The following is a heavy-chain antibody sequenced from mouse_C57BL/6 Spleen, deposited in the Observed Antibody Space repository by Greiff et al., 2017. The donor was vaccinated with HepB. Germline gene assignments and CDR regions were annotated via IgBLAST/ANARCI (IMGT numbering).Heavy chain of an antibody. V-gene: IGHV6-3*01. CDR3: TRVLGRGAMDY. Sequence: EVMLVESGGGLVQPGGSMKLSCVASGFTFSNYWMNWVRQSPEKGLEWVAQIRLKSDNYATHYAESVKGRFTISRDDSKSSVYLQMNNLRAEDTGIYYCTRVLGRGAMDYWGQGTSITVSS. J-gene: IGHJ4*01. D-gene: IGHD4-1*01. CDR2: IRLKSDNYAT. CDR1: GFTFSNYW.